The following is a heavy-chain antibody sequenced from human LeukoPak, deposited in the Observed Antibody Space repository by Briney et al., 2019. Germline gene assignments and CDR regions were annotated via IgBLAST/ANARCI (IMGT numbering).Heavy chain of an antibody. CDR1: GFTFTNYA. J-gene: IGHJ4*02. V-gene: IGHV3-23*01. D-gene: IGHD6-19*01. CDR2: ISGSGGST. CDR3: ARTRGSYNSGAFDY. Sequence: GGSLRLSCAVSGFTFTNYAMAWVRQAPGKGLEWVSTISGSGGSTYYAGSVKGRFTISRDNSKNTLYLQMNSLRAEDTAVYYCARTRGSYNSGAFDYWAREPWSPSPQ.